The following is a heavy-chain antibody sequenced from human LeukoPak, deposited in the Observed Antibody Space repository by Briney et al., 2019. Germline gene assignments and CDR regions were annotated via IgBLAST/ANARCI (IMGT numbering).Heavy chain of an antibody. D-gene: IGHD1-26*01. Sequence: ASVKVSCKVSGDTLTELSMHWVRQAPGKGVEWMGGFDPEDGETIYAQKFQGRVTMTEDTSTDTAYMELSSLRSEDTAVYSCATSGKKRWELLRHFDYWGEGTLLTVSS. CDR3: ATSGKKRWELLRHFDY. CDR1: GDTLTELS. CDR2: FDPEDGET. V-gene: IGHV1-24*01. J-gene: IGHJ4*02.